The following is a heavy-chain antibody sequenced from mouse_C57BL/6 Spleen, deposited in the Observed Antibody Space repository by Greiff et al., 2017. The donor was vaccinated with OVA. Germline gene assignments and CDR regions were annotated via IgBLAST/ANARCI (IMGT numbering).Heavy chain of an antibody. V-gene: IGHV5-17*01. CDR1: GFTFSDYG. Sequence: EVQGVESGGGLVKPGGSLKLSCAASGFTFSDYGMHWVCQAPEKGLEWVAYISSGSSTIYYADTVKGRFTISRDNAKNTLFLQMTSLRSEDTAMYYCARAGYYAMDYWGQGTSVTVSS. CDR2: ISSGSSTI. D-gene: IGHD4-1*01. CDR3: ARAGYYAMDY. J-gene: IGHJ4*01.